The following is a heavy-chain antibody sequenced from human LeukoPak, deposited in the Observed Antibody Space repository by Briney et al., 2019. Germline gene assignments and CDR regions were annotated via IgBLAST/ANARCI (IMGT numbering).Heavy chain of an antibody. V-gene: IGHV5-51*01. D-gene: IGHD3-22*01. Sequence: GESLKISCKGSGYSFTNYWIGCVRQMPGKGLEWMGIIYPGDSDTRYSPVFQGQVTISADKSISTAYLQWSSLNASDSAMYYCARRSHFDRPDFWGQGTLVTVSS. CDR2: IYPGDSDT. J-gene: IGHJ4*02. CDR3: ARRSHFDRPDF. CDR1: GYSFTNYW.